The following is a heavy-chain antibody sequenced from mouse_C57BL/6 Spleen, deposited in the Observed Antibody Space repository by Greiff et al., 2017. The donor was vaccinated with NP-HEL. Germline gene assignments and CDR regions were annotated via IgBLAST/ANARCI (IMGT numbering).Heavy chain of an antibody. CDR3: ARLGRGDYFDY. J-gene: IGHJ2*01. D-gene: IGHD4-1*01. Sequence: QVQLQQSGAELVKPGASVKISCKASGYAFSSYWMNWVKQRPGKGLEWIGQIYPGDGDTNYNGKFKGKATLTAYKSSSTAYMQLSSLTSEDSAVYFCARLGRGDYFDYWGQGTTLTVSS. V-gene: IGHV1-80*01. CDR2: IYPGDGDT. CDR1: GYAFSSYW.